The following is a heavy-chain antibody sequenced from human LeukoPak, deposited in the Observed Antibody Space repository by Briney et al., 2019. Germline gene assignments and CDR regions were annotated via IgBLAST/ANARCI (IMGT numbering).Heavy chain of an antibody. J-gene: IGHJ6*02. V-gene: IGHV4-34*01. Sequence: SETLSLTCAVNGGSFSAFYWTWIRQPPGKGLEWIGDISHSGSTNYNPSLKSRVTISIDTSKKQFSLKLTSVTAADTAVYYCACEDLSGNYAMDVWGQGTTVAVS. CDR2: ISHSGST. D-gene: IGHD6-19*01. CDR1: GGSFSAFY. CDR3: ACEDLSGNYAMDV.